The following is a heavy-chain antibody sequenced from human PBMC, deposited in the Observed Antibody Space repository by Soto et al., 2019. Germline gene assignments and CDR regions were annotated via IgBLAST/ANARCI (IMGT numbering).Heavy chain of an antibody. D-gene: IGHD6-6*01. V-gene: IGHV1-69*13. J-gene: IGHJ5*02. CDR2: IIPIFGTA. Sequence: SVKVSCKASGGTFSSYAISWVRQAPGQGLEWMGGIIPIFGTANYAQKFQGRVTITADESTSTAYMELSSLRSEDTAVYYCARDGLSSSSPGRNWFDPWGQGTLVTVSS. CDR1: GGTFSSYA. CDR3: ARDGLSSSSPGRNWFDP.